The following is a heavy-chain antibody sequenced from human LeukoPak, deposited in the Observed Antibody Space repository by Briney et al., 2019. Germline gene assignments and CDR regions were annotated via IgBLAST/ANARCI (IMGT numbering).Heavy chain of an antibody. D-gene: IGHD1-26*01. V-gene: IGHV3-21*01. CDR3: ARDPYNGSYGDDYYYYMDV. J-gene: IGHJ6*03. CDR1: GFNFSNYN. CDR2: ITRGSIYT. Sequence: GGSLRLSCAASGFNFSNYNMNWVRQTPGKGLEWVSSITRGSIYTFYADSVKGRFTISRDNAKNSLSLQMNSLRAEDTAVYYCARDPYNGSYGDDYYYYMDVWGKGTTVTISS.